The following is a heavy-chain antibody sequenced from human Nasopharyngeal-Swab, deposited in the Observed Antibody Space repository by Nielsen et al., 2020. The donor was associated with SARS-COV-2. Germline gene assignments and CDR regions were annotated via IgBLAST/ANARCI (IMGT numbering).Heavy chain of an antibody. Sequence: GESLKISCAASGFTVSSNYMSWVRQAPGKGLEWVSVIYSGGSTHYADSVKGRFTISRDNSKNTLYLQMNSLRAEDTAVYYCARVGGSSPPDYWGQGTLVTVSS. V-gene: IGHV3-66*01. J-gene: IGHJ4*02. CDR2: IYSGGST. CDR3: ARVGGSSPPDY. CDR1: GFTVSSNY. D-gene: IGHD6-13*01.